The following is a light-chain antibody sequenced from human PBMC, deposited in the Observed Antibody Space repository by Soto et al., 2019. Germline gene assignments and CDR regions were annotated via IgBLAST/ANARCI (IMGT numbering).Light chain of an antibody. V-gene: IGKV3-20*01. CDR1: QSVTITY. J-gene: IGKJ1*01. CDR3: QQFGSSLPWT. Sequence: DIELTQSPCSLSSSPGESATLSCRASQSVTITYLAWYQQKPGQAPRLLIYGASRRATCIPDRFSGSGSGTDFTLTITRLEPEDFAVYYCQQFGSSLPWTFGQGTKVDIK. CDR2: GAS.